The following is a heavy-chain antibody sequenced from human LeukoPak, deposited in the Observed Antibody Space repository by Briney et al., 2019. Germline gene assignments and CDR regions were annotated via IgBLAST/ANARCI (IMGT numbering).Heavy chain of an antibody. V-gene: IGHV5-51*01. CDR3: ARSTYYDFWSGQLSDAFDI. Sequence: GESLKISCKGSGYSFTSYWIGWVRQTPGKGLEWMGIIYPGDSDTRYSPSFQGQVTISADKSISTAYLQWSSLKASDTAMYYCARSTYYDFWSGQLSDAFDIWGQGTMVTVSS. CDR2: IYPGDSDT. D-gene: IGHD3-3*01. J-gene: IGHJ3*02. CDR1: GYSFTSYW.